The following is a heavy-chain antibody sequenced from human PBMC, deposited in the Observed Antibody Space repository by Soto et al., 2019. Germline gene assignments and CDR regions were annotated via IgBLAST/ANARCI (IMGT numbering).Heavy chain of an antibody. CDR1: GGTFSSYA. Sequence: ASVKVSCKASGGTFSSYAISWVRQAPGQGLEWMGGIIPINGTANYAQKFQGRVTITADKSTSTAYMELRSLRSDDTAVYYCASVYSGYDYSQKGAFDIWGQGTMVTVSS. CDR2: IIPINGTA. D-gene: IGHD5-12*01. V-gene: IGHV1-69*06. CDR3: ASVYSGYDYSQKGAFDI. J-gene: IGHJ3*02.